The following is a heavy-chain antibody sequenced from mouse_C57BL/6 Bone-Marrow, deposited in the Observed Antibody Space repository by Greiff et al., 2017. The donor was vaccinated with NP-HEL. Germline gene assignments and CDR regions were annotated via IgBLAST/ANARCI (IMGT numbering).Heavy chain of an antibody. CDR2: INPSNGGT. J-gene: IGHJ1*03. Sequence: QVQLKQPGTELVKPGASGYTFTSYWMHWVKQRPGQGLEWIGNINPSNGGTNYNEKFKSKATLTVDKSSSTAYMQLSSLTSEDSAVYYCVPYYYGSSPYWYFDVWGTGTTVTVSS. CDR3: VPYYYGSSPYWYFDV. CDR1: GYTFTSYW. D-gene: IGHD1-1*01. V-gene: IGHV1-53*01.